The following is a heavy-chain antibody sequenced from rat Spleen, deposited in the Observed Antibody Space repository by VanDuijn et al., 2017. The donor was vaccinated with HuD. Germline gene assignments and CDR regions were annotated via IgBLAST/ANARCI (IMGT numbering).Heavy chain of an antibody. Sequence: EVQLVESDGGLVQPGRSLKLSCAASGFTFSDYYMAWVRQAPTKGLEWVATISYDGSTTYYRDSVKGRFTISRDNAKSTLYLQMDSLRSEDTATYYCARHRDGSYLFDYWGQGVMVTVSS. D-gene: IGHD1-12*02. J-gene: IGHJ2*01. V-gene: IGHV5-29*01. CDR1: GFTFSDYY. CDR2: ISYDGSTT. CDR3: ARHRDGSYLFDY.